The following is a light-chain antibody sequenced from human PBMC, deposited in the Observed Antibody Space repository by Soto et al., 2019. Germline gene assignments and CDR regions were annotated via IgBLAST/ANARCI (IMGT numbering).Light chain of an antibody. Sequence: QSALTQPRSVSGSPGQSVTISCTGTSSDVGTYNYVSWYQQHPGKAPKVMIYDVSERPSGVPDRFSGSKSGNTASLTISGLQAEDEADYYCCSYAGSPRDVLGTGTKLTVL. CDR3: CSYAGSPRDV. CDR2: DVS. J-gene: IGLJ1*01. CDR1: SSDVGTYNY. V-gene: IGLV2-11*01.